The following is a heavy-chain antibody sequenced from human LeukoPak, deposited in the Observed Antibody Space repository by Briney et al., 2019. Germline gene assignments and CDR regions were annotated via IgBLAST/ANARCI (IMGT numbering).Heavy chain of an antibody. D-gene: IGHD3-22*01. CDR3: AIVTGDSSAFDI. CDR2: MSHSGSS. J-gene: IGHJ3*02. CDR1: GASISSDDYY. Sequence: SETLSLTCTVSGASISSDDYYWSWIRQPPGKGLEWIGYMSHSGSSYYSPSLKGRLTMPLDTSKNQFSLKLSSVTAADTAVYYCAIVTGDSSAFDIWGQGTMVTVSS. V-gene: IGHV4-30-4*01.